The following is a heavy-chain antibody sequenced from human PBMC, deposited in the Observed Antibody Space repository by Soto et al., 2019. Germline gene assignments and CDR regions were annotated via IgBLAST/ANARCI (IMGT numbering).Heavy chain of an antibody. CDR2: TFYSGNT. V-gene: IGHV4-31*03. CDR1: DNSISTGAYY. Sequence: SDTLFHTCTVSDNSISTGAYYWSWLRQHPVKGLEWIGHTFYSGNTHYSPSLESRVTISVDTSKNQFSIKLTSVTVADTAVYYCAREGRSAAPQAGFDLWGQGTLVTVSS. D-gene: IGHD3-10*01. J-gene: IGHJ4*02. CDR3: AREGRSAAPQAGFDL.